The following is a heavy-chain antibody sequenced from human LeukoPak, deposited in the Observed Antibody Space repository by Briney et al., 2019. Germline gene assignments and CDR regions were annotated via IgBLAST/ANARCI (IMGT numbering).Heavy chain of an antibody. CDR1: GFSFWSNG. D-gene: IGHD2-8*02. V-gene: IGHV3-33*01. Sequence: GGSLRLSCAASGFSFWSNGMHWVRQAPGKGLEWVAVIWYDGMKEHYADSVKGRFTISRDNSNSTLYLQMRSLRVEDTAVYYCVRDTLSDIVLVSDGMDVWGQGTTVIVSS. CDR2: IWYDGMKE. J-gene: IGHJ6*02. CDR3: VRDTLSDIVLVSDGMDV.